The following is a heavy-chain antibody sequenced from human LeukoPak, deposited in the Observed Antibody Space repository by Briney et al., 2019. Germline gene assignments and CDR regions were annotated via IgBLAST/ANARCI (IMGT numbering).Heavy chain of an antibody. V-gene: IGHV3-33*01. J-gene: IGHJ4*02. D-gene: IGHD3-16*01. CDR2: IWYDGSNK. Sequence: GGSLRLSCAASGFTFSSYGMHWVRQAPGKGMEWVAVIWYDGSNKYYADSVKGRFTISRDNSKNTLYLQMNSLRAEDTAVYYCARDSDFRGEFEVEKGDYWGQGTLVTVSS. CDR1: GFTFSSYG. CDR3: ARDSDFRGEFEVEKGDY.